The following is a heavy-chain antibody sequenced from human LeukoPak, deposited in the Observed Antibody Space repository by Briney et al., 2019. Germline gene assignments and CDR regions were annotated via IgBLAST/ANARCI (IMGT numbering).Heavy chain of an antibody. V-gene: IGHV3-21*01. J-gene: IGHJ4*02. CDR3: ARDRPTGASRLFVVQ. CDR1: GFTFSSYI. Sequence: KAGGSLRLSCAASGFTFSSYIMTWVRQAPGKGLEWVSSMSSGSRYIYYADSVRGRFTISRDNAKNSLYLLMNSLRAEDTAVYYCARDRPTGASRLFVVQWGQGTLVTVSS. CDR2: MSSGSRYI. D-gene: IGHD3-3*01.